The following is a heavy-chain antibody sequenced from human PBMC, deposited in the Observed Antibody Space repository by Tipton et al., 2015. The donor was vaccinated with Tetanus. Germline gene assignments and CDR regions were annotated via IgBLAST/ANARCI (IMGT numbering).Heavy chain of an antibody. J-gene: IGHJ6*02. CDR1: GDSISRSNW. CDR3: ARDRGLTTSGGIGMDV. V-gene: IGHV4-61*01. D-gene: IGHD4-17*01. CDR2: IYYSGST. Sequence: TLSLTCTVSGDSISRSNWWSWIRQPPGKGLEWIGYIYYSGSTNYNPSLKSRVTISVDTSKNQFSLKLTSVTAADTAVYYCARDRGLTTSGGIGMDVWGQGTTVTVSS.